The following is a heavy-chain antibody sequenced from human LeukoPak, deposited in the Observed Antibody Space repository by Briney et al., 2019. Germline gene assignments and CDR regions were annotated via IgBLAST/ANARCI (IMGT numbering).Heavy chain of an antibody. CDR1: GGTFSSYT. CDR2: VIPILGIA. J-gene: IGHJ4*02. Sequence: SVKVSCKASGGTFSSYTIRWVRQAPGQGLEWMGRVIPILGIANYAQKFQGRVTITADKSTSTAYMELSSLRSEDTAVYYCARVGASTTLDYWGQGTLVTVSS. D-gene: IGHD1-26*01. V-gene: IGHV1-69*02. CDR3: ARVGASTTLDY.